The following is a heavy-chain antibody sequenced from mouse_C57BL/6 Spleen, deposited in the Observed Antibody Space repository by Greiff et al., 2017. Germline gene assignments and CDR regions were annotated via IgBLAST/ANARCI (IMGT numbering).Heavy chain of an antibody. CDR2: IDPETGGT. CDR3: TRGKGYDVRGSAMDY. CDR1: GYTFTDYE. J-gene: IGHJ4*01. V-gene: IGHV1-15*01. Sequence: QVHVKQSGAELVRPGASVTLSCKASGYTFTDYEMHWVKQTPVHGLEWIGAIDPETGGTAYNQKFKGKAILTADKSSSTAYMELRSLTSEDSAGYYCTRGKGYDVRGSAMDYWGQGTSVTVSS. D-gene: IGHD2-2*01.